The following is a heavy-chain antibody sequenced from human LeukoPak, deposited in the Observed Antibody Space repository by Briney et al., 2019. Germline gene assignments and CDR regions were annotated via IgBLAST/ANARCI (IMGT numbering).Heavy chain of an antibody. CDR1: GYSFTSYW. V-gene: IGHV5-51*01. J-gene: IGHJ6*03. CDR3: ARRARGSSSASIDYYYMDV. CDR2: IYPGDSDT. Sequence: GESLKISCKGSGYSFTSYWIGWVRQMPGKGLEWMGIIYPGDSDTRYSPSFQGQVTISADKSISTAYLKWSSLKASDTAMYYCARRARGSSSASIDYYYMDVWGKGTTVTVSS. D-gene: IGHD6-6*01.